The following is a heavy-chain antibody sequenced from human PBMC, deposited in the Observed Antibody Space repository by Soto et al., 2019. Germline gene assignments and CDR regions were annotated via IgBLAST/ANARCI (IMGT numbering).Heavy chain of an antibody. D-gene: IGHD2-8*02. CDR2: VSHDGTLY. Sequence: QVQLVESGGGVVQPGRSLRLSCSASGFIYSSCAMHWVRQVPGKGLEWLAVVSHDGTLYPYADSVRGRFTISRDNSRKMLYLQMTSLRPDDTAVYYCVKDRSETWSFDHWGQGTLVTVSS. J-gene: IGHJ4*02. V-gene: IGHV3-30*18. CDR1: GFIYSSCA. CDR3: VKDRSETWSFDH.